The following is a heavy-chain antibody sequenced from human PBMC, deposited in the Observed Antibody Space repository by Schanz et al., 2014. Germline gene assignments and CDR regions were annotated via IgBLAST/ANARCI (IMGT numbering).Heavy chain of an antibody. V-gene: IGHV3-23*04. Sequence: VQLEESGGGVVQPGGSLRLSCAASGFTFSNYVMDWVRQAPGTGLEWVASITYNGDSTYYTDSVKGRFTISRDNSRNTLYLQMDGLRAEDTAVYYCAKPPPGYMISWYTYYFVSWGQGTLVTVSS. CDR2: ITYNGDST. CDR1: GFTFSNYV. J-gene: IGHJ4*02. D-gene: IGHD6-13*01. CDR3: AKPPPGYMISWYTYYFVS.